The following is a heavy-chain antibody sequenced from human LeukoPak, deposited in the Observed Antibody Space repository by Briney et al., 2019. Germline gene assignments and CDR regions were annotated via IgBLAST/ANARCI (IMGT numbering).Heavy chain of an antibody. CDR1: GGSISSSSYY. Sequence: PSETLSLTCTVSGGSISSSSYYWGWIRQPPGKGLEWIGSIYYSGSTYYNPSLKSRVSISVDTSKNQFSLKLSSVTAADTAVYYCARLYCSGSCYGWYAFEMWGQGTTVTVSS. D-gene: IGHD2-15*01. CDR3: ARLYCSGSCYGWYAFEM. V-gene: IGHV4-39*01. J-gene: IGHJ3*02. CDR2: IYYSGST.